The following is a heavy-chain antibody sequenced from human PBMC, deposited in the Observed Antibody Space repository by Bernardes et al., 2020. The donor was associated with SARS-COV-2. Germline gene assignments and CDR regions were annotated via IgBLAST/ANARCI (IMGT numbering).Heavy chain of an antibody. D-gene: IGHD1-26*01. CDR2: INTDGRTT. Sequence: GGSLRLSCAASGFTASNYYMNWVRQAPGKGLVWVSRINTDGRTTHYADSVKGRFTISRDNAKNTLYLQMNSLRDEDTAVYYCARGTVAVKNGMDVWGQGATVTVSS. CDR1: GFTASNYY. V-gene: IGHV3-74*01. J-gene: IGHJ6*02. CDR3: ARGTVAVKNGMDV.